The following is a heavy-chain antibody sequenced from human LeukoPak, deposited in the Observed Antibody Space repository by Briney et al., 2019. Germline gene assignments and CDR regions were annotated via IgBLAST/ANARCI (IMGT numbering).Heavy chain of an antibody. Sequence: GGSLRLSCVCSGFTFSTYWMSWVRQAPGKGLGWVANIKQDGSEKYYIDSVQGRFTVSRDNAKNSLFLQVDSLRDEDTGVYYCARGWGSSGPGDLWGPGTLVTVSS. CDR3: ARGWGSSGPGDL. D-gene: IGHD6-19*01. V-gene: IGHV3-7*01. CDR1: GFTFSTYW. J-gene: IGHJ5*02. CDR2: IKQDGSEK.